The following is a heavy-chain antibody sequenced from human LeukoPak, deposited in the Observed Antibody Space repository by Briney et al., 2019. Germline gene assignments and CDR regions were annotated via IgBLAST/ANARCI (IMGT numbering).Heavy chain of an antibody. CDR2: ISWNSGSI. J-gene: IGHJ4*02. V-gene: IGHV3-9*01. Sequence: GGSLRLSCAASGFTFDDYAMHWVRQAPGEGVEWVSGISWNSGSIGYADSVKGRFTISRDNAKNSLYLQMNSLRAEDTALYYCAKGVYYDNSGYRFDYWGQGTLVTVSS. D-gene: IGHD3-22*01. CDR3: AKGVYYDNSGYRFDY. CDR1: GFTFDDYA.